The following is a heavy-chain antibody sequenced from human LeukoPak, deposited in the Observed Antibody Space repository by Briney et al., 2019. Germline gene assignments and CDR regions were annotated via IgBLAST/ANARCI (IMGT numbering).Heavy chain of an antibody. J-gene: IGHJ4*02. V-gene: IGHV3-23*01. CDR1: GFTFSSYA. D-gene: IGHD6-13*01. CDR3: AKIAVPRTAAAGIDY. Sequence: GGSLRLSCAASGFTFSSYAMSWVRQAPGKGLEWVSALSGSGGSTYYADSVKGRFTISRDNSKNTLYLQMNSLRAEDTAVYYCAKIAVPRTAAAGIDYWGQGTLVTVSS. CDR2: LSGSGGST.